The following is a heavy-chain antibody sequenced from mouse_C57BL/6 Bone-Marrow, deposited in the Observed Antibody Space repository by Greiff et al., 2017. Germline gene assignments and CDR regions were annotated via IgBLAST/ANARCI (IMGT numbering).Heavy chain of an antibody. V-gene: IGHV1-64*01. Sequence: QVQLQQPGAELVKPGASVKLSCKASGYTFTSYWMHWVKQRPGQGLEWIGMIHPNSGSTNYNEKFKSKATLTVAKSSSTAYMQLSSLTSEDSAVYYCIYDGYYRGFFAYWGQGTLVTVSA. J-gene: IGHJ3*01. D-gene: IGHD2-3*01. CDR2: IHPNSGST. CDR3: IYDGYYRGFFAY. CDR1: GYTFTSYW.